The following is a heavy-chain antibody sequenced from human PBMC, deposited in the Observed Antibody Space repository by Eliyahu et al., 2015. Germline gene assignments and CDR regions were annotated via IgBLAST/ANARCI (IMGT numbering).Heavy chain of an antibody. V-gene: IGHV3-20*04. Sequence: EVQLVESGGGVVRPGGSLRLSCAASGFTFXDYGMXWVRQVPGKGLEWLSGITWNGGNTAYVESLKGRFTISRDNAKNTLFLQMNSLGDEDTALYYCARGPWGRTDANYYGMDVWGQGTTVTVSS. D-gene: IGHD7-27*01. J-gene: IGHJ6*02. CDR1: GFTFXDYG. CDR3: ARGPWGRTDANYYGMDV. CDR2: ITWNGGNT.